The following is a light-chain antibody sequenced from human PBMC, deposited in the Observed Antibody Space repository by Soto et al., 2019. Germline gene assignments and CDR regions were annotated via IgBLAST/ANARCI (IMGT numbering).Light chain of an antibody. CDR3: SSYTSSSTLRV. Sequence: QSALTQPASVSGSPGQSSTNSCTGTSSDVGGYNYVSGYQQHPGKAPKLMIYDVSNRPSGVSNRFSGSKSGNTASLTISGLQAEDEADYYCSSYTSSSTLRVFGGGTTLTVL. V-gene: IGLV2-14*01. CDR2: DVS. J-gene: IGLJ2*01. CDR1: SSDVGGYNY.